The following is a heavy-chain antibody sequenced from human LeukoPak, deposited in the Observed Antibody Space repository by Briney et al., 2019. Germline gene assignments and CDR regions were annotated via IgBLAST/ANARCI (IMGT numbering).Heavy chain of an antibody. Sequence: PGGPLRLSCAASGFTFDDYAMHWVRQAPGKGLEWVSGISWNSGSIGYADSVKGRFTISRDNAKNSLSLQMNSLRPEDTAMYYCVRALTNTGSYWGQGTLVTVSS. CDR3: VRALTNTGSY. CDR1: GFTFDDYA. V-gene: IGHV3-9*01. D-gene: IGHD3-10*01. J-gene: IGHJ4*02. CDR2: ISWNSGSI.